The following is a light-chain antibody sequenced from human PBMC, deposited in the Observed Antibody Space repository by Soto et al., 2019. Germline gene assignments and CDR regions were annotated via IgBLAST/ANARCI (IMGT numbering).Light chain of an antibody. J-gene: IGKJ4*01. CDR1: QSVSSY. V-gene: IGKV3-11*01. Sequence: EVVLTQSPATLSLSPGERATLSCRASQSVSSYGALYQRKPGQAPRLLIYDASHRATGIPAGFSGSGSGTDFSLTLSSLEPEDFAVYYCQQRINWPRVTVGGSTKVEIK. CDR2: DAS. CDR3: QQRINWPRVT.